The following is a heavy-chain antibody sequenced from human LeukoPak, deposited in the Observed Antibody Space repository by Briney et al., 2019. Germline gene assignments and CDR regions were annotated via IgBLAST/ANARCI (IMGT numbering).Heavy chain of an antibody. D-gene: IGHD3-22*01. CDR1: GYSFTSYW. CDR2: IYPGDSDT. V-gene: IGHV5-51*01. J-gene: IGHJ4*02. CDR3: ARSYYYDSCGIDY. Sequence: GESLMISCKGSGYSFTSYWSGWVRQMPGKGLEWMGIIYPGDSDTRYSPSFQGQVTISADKSISTAYLQWSSLKASDTAMYYCARSYYYDSCGIDYWGQGTLVTVSS.